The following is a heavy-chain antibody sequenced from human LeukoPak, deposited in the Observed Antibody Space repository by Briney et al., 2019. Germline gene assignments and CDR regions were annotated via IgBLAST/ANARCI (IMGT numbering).Heavy chain of an antibody. V-gene: IGHV4-34*01. Sequence: GSLRLSCAASGFTFSSYAMSWIRQPPGKGLEWIGEINHSGSTNYNPSLKSRVTIPVDTSKNQFSLKLSSVTAADTAVYYCARGGLFLRRTNPFDYWGQGTLVTVSS. J-gene: IGHJ4*02. CDR2: INHSGST. CDR3: ARGGLFLRRTNPFDY. CDR1: GFTFSSYA. D-gene: IGHD1-14*01.